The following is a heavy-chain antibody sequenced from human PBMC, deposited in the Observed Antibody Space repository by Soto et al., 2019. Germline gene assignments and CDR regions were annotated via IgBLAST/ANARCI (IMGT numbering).Heavy chain of an antibody. CDR2: IYWDDDK. J-gene: IGHJ4*02. D-gene: IGHD6-13*01. CDR1: GFSLSTSGEG. Sequence: SGPTLVNPTQTLTLTCTFSGFSLSTSGEGVGWIRQPPGKALEWLALIYWDDDKRYSPSLKSRLTITKDTSKNQVVLTMTNMAPVDTAKYYCSHRPTIARKEDYIVYWGQGTLVTVSS. CDR3: SHRPTIARKEDYIVY. V-gene: IGHV2-5*02.